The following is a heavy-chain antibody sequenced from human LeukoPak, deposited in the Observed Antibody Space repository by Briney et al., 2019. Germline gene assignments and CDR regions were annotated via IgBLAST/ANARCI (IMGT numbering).Heavy chain of an antibody. V-gene: IGHV3-9*01. CDR2: ISWNSGTI. D-gene: IGHD6-19*01. J-gene: IGHJ4*02. CDR1: GFTFDDYA. Sequence: GGSLRLSCAASGFTFDDYAMHWVRQAPGKGLEWVSGISWNSGTIGYADSVKGRFTISRDNAKNSLFLQMDSLRAEDTALYYCAKAYPFVAVPAYFDYWGQGTLVTVSS. CDR3: AKAYPFVAVPAYFDY.